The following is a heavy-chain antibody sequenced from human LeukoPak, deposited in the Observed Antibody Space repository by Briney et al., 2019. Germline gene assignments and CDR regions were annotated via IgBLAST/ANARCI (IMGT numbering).Heavy chain of an antibody. CDR3: ASVHGDYLDY. Sequence: PGGSLRLSCAASGFTFSSYGMSWVRQAPGKGLEWVSSISSSSSYIYYADSVKGRFTISRDNAKNSLYLQMNSLRAEDTAVYYCASVHGDYLDYWGQGTLVTVSS. CDR2: ISSSSSYI. J-gene: IGHJ4*02. CDR1: GFTFSSYG. D-gene: IGHD4-17*01. V-gene: IGHV3-21*01.